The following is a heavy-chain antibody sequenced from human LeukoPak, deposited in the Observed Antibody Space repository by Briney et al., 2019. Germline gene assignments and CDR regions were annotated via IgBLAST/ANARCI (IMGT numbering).Heavy chain of an antibody. D-gene: IGHD5-18*01. J-gene: IGHJ4*02. CDR2: ISSDGYTK. CDR3: ARDLSGVTGYTYGRGIDY. Sequence: PGGSLRLSCTASGFTFSSYSMNWVRQAPGKGLEWVSYISSDGYTKHDVESVKGRFTISRDNAKTSLYLQMNSLRAEDTAVYYCARDLSGVTGYTYGRGIDYWGQGTLVTVSS. CDR1: GFTFSSYS. V-gene: IGHV3-48*04.